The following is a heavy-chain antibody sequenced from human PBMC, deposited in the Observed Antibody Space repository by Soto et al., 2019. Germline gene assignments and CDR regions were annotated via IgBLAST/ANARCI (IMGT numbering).Heavy chain of an antibody. CDR1: GYTFTSYG. CDR2: ISAYNGNT. V-gene: IGHV1-18*01. CDR3: ARAATYCSRTSCYIGASGWFDP. J-gene: IGHJ5*02. D-gene: IGHD2-2*02. Sequence: ASVKVSCKASGYTFTSYGISWVRQAPGQGLEWMGWISAYNGNTNYAQKLQGRVTMTTDTSTSTAYMELRSLRSDDTAVYYCARAATYCSRTSCYIGASGWFDPWGQGTLVPVSS.